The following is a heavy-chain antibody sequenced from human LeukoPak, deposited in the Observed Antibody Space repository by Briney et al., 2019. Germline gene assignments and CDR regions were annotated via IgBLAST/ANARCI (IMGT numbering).Heavy chain of an antibody. CDR3: ARDSGTVSSPYFDY. D-gene: IGHD3-10*01. CDR1: GFTFSSYA. V-gene: IGHV3-30-3*01. CDR2: ISYDGSNK. J-gene: IGHJ4*02. Sequence: GGSLRLSCAASGFTFSSYAMHWVRQAPGKGLEWVAVISYDGSNKYYADSVKGRFTISRDNSKNTLYLQMNSLRAEDTAVYYCARDSGTVSSPYFDYWGQGTLVTVSS.